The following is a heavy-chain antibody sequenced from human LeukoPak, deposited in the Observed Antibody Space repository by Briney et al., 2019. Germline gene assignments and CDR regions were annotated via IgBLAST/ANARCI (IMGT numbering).Heavy chain of an antibody. D-gene: IGHD2-2*01. V-gene: IGHV1-2*06. Sequence: GASVKVSCKASGYTFTGYYMHWVRQTPGQGLEWMGRINPNSGGTNYAQKFQGRVTMTRDTSISTAYMELSRLRSDDTAVYYCARGYCSSTSCYQSDIYGMDVWGQGTTVTVS. CDR3: ARGYCSSTSCYQSDIYGMDV. CDR2: INPNSGGT. J-gene: IGHJ6*02. CDR1: GYTFTGYY.